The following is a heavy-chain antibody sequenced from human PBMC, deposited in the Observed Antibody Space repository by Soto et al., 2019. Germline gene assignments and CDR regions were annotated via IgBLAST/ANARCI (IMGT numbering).Heavy chain of an antibody. Sequence: LGESLKXSCKGSGYNFTNYWIGWVRQMPGKGLESMGIIYPGDSDTRYSPSFQGQVTISADKSISTAYLQWSSLKASDTAMYYCAGGGVRGVVTRTRDYYGMDVWGQGTTVTVSS. CDR2: IYPGDSDT. CDR3: AGGGVRGVVTRTRDYYGMDV. D-gene: IGHD3-10*01. J-gene: IGHJ6*02. CDR1: GYNFTNYW. V-gene: IGHV5-51*01.